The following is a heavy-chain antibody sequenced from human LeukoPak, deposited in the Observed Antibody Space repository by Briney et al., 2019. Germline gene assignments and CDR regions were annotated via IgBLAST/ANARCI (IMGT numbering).Heavy chain of an antibody. Sequence: PSETLSLTCAVYGGSFSGYYWSWIRQPPGKRLEWIGEINHSGSTNYNPSLKSRVTISVDTSKNQFSLKLSSVTAADTAVYYCARGPVAGRLYYFDYWGQGTLVTVSS. V-gene: IGHV4-34*01. D-gene: IGHD2-15*01. CDR2: INHSGST. J-gene: IGHJ4*02. CDR1: GGSFSGYY. CDR3: ARGPVAGRLYYFDY.